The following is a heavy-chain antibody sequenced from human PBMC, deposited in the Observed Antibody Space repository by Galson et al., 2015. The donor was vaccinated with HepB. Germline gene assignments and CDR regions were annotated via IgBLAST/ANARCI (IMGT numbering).Heavy chain of an antibody. J-gene: IGHJ6*03. Sequence: SCKASGGTFSSYAISWVRQAPGQGLEWMGGIIPIFGTANYAQKFQGRVTITADESTSTAYMELSSLRSEDTAVYYCARGDIVVVPAAIVGGSYYYMDVWGKGTTVTVSS. CDR2: IIPIFGTA. CDR1: GGTFSSYA. V-gene: IGHV1-69*01. CDR3: ARGDIVVVPAAIVGGSYYYMDV. D-gene: IGHD2-2*01.